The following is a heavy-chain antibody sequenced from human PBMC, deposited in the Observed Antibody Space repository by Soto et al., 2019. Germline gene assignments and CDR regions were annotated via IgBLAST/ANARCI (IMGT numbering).Heavy chain of an antibody. D-gene: IGHD3-22*01. Sequence: PSVKVSCEAAGYTFTIYTKDWVRQAQEQRHEWMGWINAGNGNTKYSQKFQGRVTITRDTSASTDYMELSSLRTEDTAHYYCAKDRVPNDSSGYYSMPLDHWGQGTLVTVSS. CDR2: INAGNGNT. J-gene: IGHJ4*02. CDR1: GYTFTIYT. CDR3: AKDRVPNDSSGYYSMPLDH. V-gene: IGHV1-3*01.